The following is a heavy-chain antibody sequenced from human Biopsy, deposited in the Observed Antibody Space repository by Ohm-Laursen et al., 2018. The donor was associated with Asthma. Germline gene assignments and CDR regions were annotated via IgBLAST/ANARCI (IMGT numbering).Heavy chain of an antibody. D-gene: IGHD3-3*01. V-gene: IGHV3-30*18. CDR2: VSYDGGVA. Sequence: SLRLSCAASGFVFRSHAMRWVRQAPGKGLEWVAVVSYDGGVAHHADSMKGRFTISRDNAKSTLYLQMNRLRTDDTAVYYCAKRRGYSDLTDFDHWGQGTLVTVSS. CDR3: AKRRGYSDLTDFDH. J-gene: IGHJ4*02. CDR1: GFVFRSHA.